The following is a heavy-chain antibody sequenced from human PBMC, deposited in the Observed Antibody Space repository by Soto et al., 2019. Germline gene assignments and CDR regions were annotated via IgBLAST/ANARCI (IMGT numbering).Heavy chain of an antibody. V-gene: IGHV3-30*18. CDR1: GFTFSSYG. CDR3: AKDKGSSSWYLDDYYYGMDV. CDR2: ISYDGSNK. D-gene: IGHD6-13*01. Sequence: GGSLRLSCAASGFTFSSYGMHWIRQAPGKGLEWVAVISYDGSNKYYADSVKGRFTISRDNSKNTLYLQMNSLRAEDTAVYYCAKDKGSSSWYLDDYYYGMDVWGQGXTVTVSS. J-gene: IGHJ6*02.